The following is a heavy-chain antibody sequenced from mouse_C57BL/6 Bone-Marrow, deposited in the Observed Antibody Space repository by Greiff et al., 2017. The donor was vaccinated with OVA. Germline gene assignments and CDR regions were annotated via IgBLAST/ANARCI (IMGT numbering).Heavy chain of an antibody. D-gene: IGHD1-1*01. CDR3: ARHYGSSFNYFDY. CDR1: GFSLTSYG. Sequence: VQLQQSGPGLVAPSQSLSITCTVSGFSLTSYGVHWVRQPPGKGLEWLVVIWSDGSTTYNSALKSRLSISKDNSKSQVFLKMNSLQTDDTAMYYCARHYGSSFNYFDYWGQGTTLTVSS. V-gene: IGHV2-6-1*01. CDR2: IWSDGST. J-gene: IGHJ2*01.